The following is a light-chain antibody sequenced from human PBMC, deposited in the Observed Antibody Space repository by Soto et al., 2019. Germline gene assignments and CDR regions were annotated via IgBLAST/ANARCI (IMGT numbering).Light chain of an antibody. CDR2: EVT. V-gene: IGLV2-14*01. J-gene: IGLJ3*02. CDR1: SSDVGGYNY. CDR3: NSYTTTSSWV. Sequence: QSALTQPASVSGSPGQSITISCTGTSSDVGGYNYVSWYQQHPGKAPKLIIYEVTNRPSGVSNRFSGSKSGNTASLTISGLQAEDEADYYGNSYTTTSSWVFGGGTQLTVL.